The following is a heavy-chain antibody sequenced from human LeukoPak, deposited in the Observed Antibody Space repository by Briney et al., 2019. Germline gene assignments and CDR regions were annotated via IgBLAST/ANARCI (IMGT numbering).Heavy chain of an antibody. Sequence: SETLSLTCAVSGGSISSGGYSWSWIRQPPGKGLEWIGYIYHSGSTNYNPSLKSRVTISVDTSKNQFSLKLSSVTAADTAIYYCAREGGNSLWYFDLWGRGTLVTVSS. V-gene: IGHV4-30-2*01. CDR2: IYHSGST. CDR3: AREGGNSLWYFDL. J-gene: IGHJ2*01. CDR1: GGSISSGGYS. D-gene: IGHD4-23*01.